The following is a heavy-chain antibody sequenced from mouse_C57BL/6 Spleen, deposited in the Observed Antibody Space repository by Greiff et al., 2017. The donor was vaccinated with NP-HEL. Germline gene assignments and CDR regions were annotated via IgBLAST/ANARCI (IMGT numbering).Heavy chain of an antibody. CDR1: GFNIKDDY. J-gene: IGHJ2*01. V-gene: IGHV14-4*01. CDR3: SKPYYGQYYFDY. CDR2: IDPENGDT. Sequence: VQLKESGAELVRPGASVKLSCTASGFNIKDDYMHWVKQRPEQGLEWIGWIDPENGDTEYASKFQGKATITADTSSNTAYLQLSSLTSEETAVYYCSKPYYGQYYFDYWGQGTTLTVSS. D-gene: IGHD1-2*01.